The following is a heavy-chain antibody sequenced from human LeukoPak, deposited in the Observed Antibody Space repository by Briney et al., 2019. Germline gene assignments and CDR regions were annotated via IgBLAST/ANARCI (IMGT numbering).Heavy chain of an antibody. V-gene: IGHV4-39*01. CDR1: GDSINSSSHY. Sequence: PSETLSLTCTVSGDSINSSSHYWGWIRQPPGKGLEWIGSIFYSGSTYSSPSLKSRVTKSVDTSKNQFSLRLNSVTAADTAVYYCARHGLILAATGHFDCWGQGTLVTVSS. CDR2: IFYSGST. J-gene: IGHJ4*02. CDR3: ARHGLILAATGHFDC. D-gene: IGHD6-13*01.